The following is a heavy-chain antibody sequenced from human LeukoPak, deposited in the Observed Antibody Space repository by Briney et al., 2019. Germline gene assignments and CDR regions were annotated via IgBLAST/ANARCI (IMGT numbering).Heavy chain of an antibody. CDR1: GFTFSDYY. D-gene: IGHD2-2*01. V-gene: IGHV3-11*04. J-gene: IGHJ4*02. CDR2: ISSSGSTI. Sequence: RSGGSLRLSCAASGFTFSDYYMSWIRQAPGKGLEWVSYISSSGSTIYYADSVKGRFTISRDNAKNSLYLQMNSLRAEDTAVYYCARTYCSSTSCYLEYSSSWDSWGFRVDYWGQGTLVTVSS. CDR3: ARTYCSSTSCYLEYSSSWDSWGFRVDY.